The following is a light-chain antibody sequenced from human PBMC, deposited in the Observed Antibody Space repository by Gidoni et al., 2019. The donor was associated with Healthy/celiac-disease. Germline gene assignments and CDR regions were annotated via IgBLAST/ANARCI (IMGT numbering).Light chain of an antibody. CDR2: DVS. CDR1: SSDVGGYNY. CDR3: SSYTSSSTWV. V-gene: IGLV2-14*03. J-gene: IGLJ3*02. Sequence: QSALTQPASVSGSPCQSITISCTGTSSDVGGYNYVSWYQHHPGKAPKLMIFDVSNRPSGVSNRFSGSKSGNTASLTISGLQAEDEADYYCSSYTSSSTWVFGGGTKLTVL.